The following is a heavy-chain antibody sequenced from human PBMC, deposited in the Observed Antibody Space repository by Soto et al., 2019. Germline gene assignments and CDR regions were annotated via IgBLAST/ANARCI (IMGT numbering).Heavy chain of an antibody. D-gene: IGHD2-21*01. V-gene: IGHV3-74*01. CDR3: VRDLWVPEH. CDR1: GFTFSNYW. Sequence: EVQLVESGGGLVQPGGSLRLSCAVSGFTFSNYWINWGRQAPGKGLLYLAYINKDGSTTNYADYVKGRFTISRDNAKKTLYMQRNSVRAEDTAVYYWVRDLWVPEHWGQGTLVTVSS. CDR2: INKDGSTT. J-gene: IGHJ4*02.